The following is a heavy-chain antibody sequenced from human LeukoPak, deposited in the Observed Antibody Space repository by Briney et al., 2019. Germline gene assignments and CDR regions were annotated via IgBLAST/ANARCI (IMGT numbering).Heavy chain of an antibody. CDR3: AREAPNRGVHWYFDL. CDR1: GFTFSSYS. Sequence: PGGSLRLSCAASGFTFSSYSMNWVRQAPGKGLEWVSSISSSSSYIYYADSVKGRFTISRDNSKNTLYLQMNSLRAEDTAVYYCAREAPNRGVHWYFDLWGRGTLVTVSS. D-gene: IGHD3-10*01. CDR2: ISSSSSYI. J-gene: IGHJ2*01. V-gene: IGHV3-21*01.